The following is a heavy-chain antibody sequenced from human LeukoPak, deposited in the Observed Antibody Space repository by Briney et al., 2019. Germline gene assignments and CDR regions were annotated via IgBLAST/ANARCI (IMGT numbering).Heavy chain of an antibody. CDR3: ASIPTPYTIFGVVHAFDI. CDR1: GFTFSSYS. J-gene: IGHJ3*02. D-gene: IGHD3-3*01. Sequence: GGSLRLSCVASGFTFSSYSMNWVRQAPGKGLEWVSYISSSSGTIYYADSVKGRFTISRDNAKNSLYLQMNSLRDEDTAVYYCASIPTPYTIFGVVHAFDIWGQGTMVTVSS. CDR2: ISSSSGTI. V-gene: IGHV3-48*02.